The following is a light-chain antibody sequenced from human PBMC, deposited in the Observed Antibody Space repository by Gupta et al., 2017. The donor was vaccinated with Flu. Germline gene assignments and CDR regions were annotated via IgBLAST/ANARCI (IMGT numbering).Light chain of an antibody. CDR1: QSLLSTSTNKNY. CDR3: QQYYAGPQT. J-gene: IGKJ1*01. Sequence: SLGERAPINCKSSQSLLSTSTNKNYLAWYQHKPGQPPKLLFYWASSREYGVPDRFSGGGSATDFSLTISSLQAEDVAVYYCQQYYAGPQTFGQGTKVEVK. CDR2: WAS. V-gene: IGKV4-1*01.